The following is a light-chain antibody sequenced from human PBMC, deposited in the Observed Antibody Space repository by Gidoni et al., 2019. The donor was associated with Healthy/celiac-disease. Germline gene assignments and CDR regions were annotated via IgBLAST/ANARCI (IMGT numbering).Light chain of an antibody. CDR3: QQSYSTPPYT. CDR2: AAS. V-gene: IGKV1-39*01. J-gene: IGKJ2*01. Sequence: IQMTQYPSSLSASVGDRVTITCRAIQSISSSLPGYQKKPGKAPKLLIYAASSLQSGVPSRFSGSGSGTDFTLNISSMQPEDFETYYSQQSYSTPPYTFGQGTKLEIK. CDR1: QSISSS.